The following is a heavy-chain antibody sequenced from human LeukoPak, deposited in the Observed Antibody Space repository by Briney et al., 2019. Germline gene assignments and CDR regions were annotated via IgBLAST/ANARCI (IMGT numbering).Heavy chain of an antibody. CDR3: ARESIAARRSFGY. Sequence: SETLSLTCTVSGGSINYYYWMWIRQPPGKGLEWIGYIYYSGSTNYNPSLKSRVTISVDTSKNQFSLKLSSVTAADTAVYCCARESIAARRSFGYWGQGTLVTVSS. CDR1: GGSINYYY. J-gene: IGHJ4*02. CDR2: IYYSGST. V-gene: IGHV4-59*01. D-gene: IGHD6-6*01.